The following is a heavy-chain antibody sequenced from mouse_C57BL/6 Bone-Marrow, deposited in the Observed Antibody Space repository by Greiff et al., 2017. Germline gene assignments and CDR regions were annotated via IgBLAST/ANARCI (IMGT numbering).Heavy chain of an antibody. CDR1: GYTFTSYW. CDR2: IYPGNSDT. V-gene: IGHV1-5*01. J-gene: IGHJ1*03. CDR3: TREGIYYYGSSYWYCDV. D-gene: IGHD1-1*01. Sequence: VQLQQSGTVLARPGASVKMSCKTSGYTFTSYWMHWVKQRPGQGLEWIGAIYPGNSDTSYNPKFKGKAKLTAVTSASTAFMELSSLTNEDSAVYYCTREGIYYYGSSYWYCDVWGTGTTVTVSS.